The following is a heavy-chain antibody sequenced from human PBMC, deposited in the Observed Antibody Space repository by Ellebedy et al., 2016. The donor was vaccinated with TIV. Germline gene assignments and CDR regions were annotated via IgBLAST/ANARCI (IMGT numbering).Heavy chain of an antibody. D-gene: IGHD3-22*01. CDR1: GFTFSDYY. CDR2: ISKSGITT. CDR3: ARDQYYDGSGDTDFRRYYYGLDV. Sequence: GESLKISCAASGFTFSDYYMGWIRQAPGKGLEWISFISKSGITTYYADSVKGRFTISRDNAKKSLFLQMNSLRAEDTAVYYCARDQYYDGSGDTDFRRYYYGLDVWGQGTTVTVSS. J-gene: IGHJ6*02. V-gene: IGHV3-11*04.